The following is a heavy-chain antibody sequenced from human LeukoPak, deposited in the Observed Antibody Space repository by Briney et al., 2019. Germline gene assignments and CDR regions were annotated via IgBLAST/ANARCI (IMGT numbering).Heavy chain of an antibody. CDR1: GFTFDDYA. D-gene: IGHD1-26*01. Sequence: GGSLRLSCAASGFTFDDYAMHWVRQAPGKGLAWVSGISWNSGSIGYADSVKGRFTISRDNAKNSLYLQMNSLRAEDTAVYYCARDREVGANGFDYWGQGTLVTVSS. CDR3: ARDREVGANGFDY. V-gene: IGHV3-9*01. J-gene: IGHJ4*02. CDR2: ISWNSGSI.